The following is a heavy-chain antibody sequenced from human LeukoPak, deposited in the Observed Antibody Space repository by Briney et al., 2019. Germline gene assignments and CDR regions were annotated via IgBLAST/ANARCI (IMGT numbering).Heavy chain of an antibody. CDR2: IYHSGST. CDR3: ARHDPITMIVVVAGALGYFDY. Sequence: PSETLSLTCAVSGYSISSGYYWGWIRQPPGKGLEWIGSIYHSGSTCYNPSLKSRVTISVDTSKNQFSLKLSSVTAADTAVYYCARHDPITMIVVVAGALGYFDYWGQGTLVTVSS. CDR1: GYSISSGYY. D-gene: IGHD3-22*01. V-gene: IGHV4-38-2*01. J-gene: IGHJ4*02.